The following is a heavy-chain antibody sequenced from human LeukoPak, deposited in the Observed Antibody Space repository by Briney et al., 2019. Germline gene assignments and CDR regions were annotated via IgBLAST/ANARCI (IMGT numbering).Heavy chain of an antibody. V-gene: IGHV3-11*01. CDR1: GFTFSDYY. D-gene: IGHD3-22*01. CDR3: ANLPNLQLIYDSSGYFDY. J-gene: IGHJ4*02. Sequence: PGGSLRLSCAASGFTFSDYYMSWIRQAPGKGLEWVSYISSSGSTIYYADSVKGRFTISRDNAKNSLYLQMNSLRAEDTAVYYCANLPNLQLIYDSSGYFDYWGQGTLVTVSS. CDR2: ISSSGSTI.